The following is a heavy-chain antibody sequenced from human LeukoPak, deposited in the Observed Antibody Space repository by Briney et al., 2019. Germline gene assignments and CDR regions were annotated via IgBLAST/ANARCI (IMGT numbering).Heavy chain of an antibody. CDR2: IYTSGST. J-gene: IGHJ4*02. V-gene: IGHV4-4*07. D-gene: IGHD6-13*01. Sequence: SETLSLTCTVSGGSISSYYWSWIRQPAGKGLEWIGRIYTSGSTNYNPSLKSRVTTSVDTSKNQFSLRLSSVTAADTAVYYCARVTGYMTEDYFDYWGQGTLITVSS. CDR1: GGSISSYY. CDR3: ARVTGYMTEDYFDY.